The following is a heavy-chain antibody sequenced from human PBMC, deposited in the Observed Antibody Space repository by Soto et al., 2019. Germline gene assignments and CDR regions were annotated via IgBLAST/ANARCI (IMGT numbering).Heavy chain of an antibody. J-gene: IGHJ4*02. V-gene: IGHV3-30*03. CDR3: ARDNGGY. Sequence: QEQLVESGGGVVRPGRPLRHSCAPSGFSFRTFPLNWAGGAQGKGLEGVAVISSDGRKEFYVDSVKGRFTISRDNSKNTLYLQMNSPRADDTAMYYCARDNGGYWGQGTLVTVSS. CDR2: ISSDGRKE. CDR1: GFSFRTFP. D-gene: IGHD2-8*01.